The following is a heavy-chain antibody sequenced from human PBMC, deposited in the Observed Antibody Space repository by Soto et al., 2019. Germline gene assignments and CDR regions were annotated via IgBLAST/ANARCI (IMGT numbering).Heavy chain of an antibody. CDR3: ARIHLAVAVSPWFDP. D-gene: IGHD6-19*01. V-gene: IGHV2-26*01. CDR1: GLSITDSEMG. J-gene: IGHJ5*02. Sequence: QVTLKESGPVLVKPTETLTLRCTVSGLSITDSEMGVSWIRQPPGQPLEWLAHIDSSGEKSYRTFLKRRLANSKDTSKSQIVLTMTNMDPADTATYYCARIHLAVAVSPWFDPWGQGIPVTVSS. CDR2: IDSSGEK.